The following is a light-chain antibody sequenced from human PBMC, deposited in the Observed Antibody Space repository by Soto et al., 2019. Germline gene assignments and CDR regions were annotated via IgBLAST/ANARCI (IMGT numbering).Light chain of an antibody. V-gene: IGKV1-39*01. J-gene: IGKJ1*01. Sequence: DIPMTQSPSSLSASVGDRVTITCRASQRISSYLNWYQQKPGKAPKLLIYAASSLQSGVPSRFSGSGSGTDFTLTISSLQPEDFATYYCQQSYSTLGTFGQGTKVEIK. CDR1: QRISSY. CDR2: AAS. CDR3: QQSYSTLGT.